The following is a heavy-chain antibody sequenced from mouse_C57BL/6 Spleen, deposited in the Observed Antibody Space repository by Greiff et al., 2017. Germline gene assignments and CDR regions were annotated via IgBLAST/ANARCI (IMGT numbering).Heavy chain of an antibody. CDR1: GYTFTSYD. V-gene: IGHV1-85*01. J-gene: IGHJ4*01. CDR2: IYPRDGST. Sequence: VKLVESGPELVKPGASVKLSCKASGYTFTSYDINWVKQRPGQGLEWIGWIYPRDGSTKYNEKFKGKATLTVDTSSSTAYMELHSLTSEDSAVYFCARGEYYYAMDYWGQGTSVTVSS. CDR3: ARGEYYYAMDY.